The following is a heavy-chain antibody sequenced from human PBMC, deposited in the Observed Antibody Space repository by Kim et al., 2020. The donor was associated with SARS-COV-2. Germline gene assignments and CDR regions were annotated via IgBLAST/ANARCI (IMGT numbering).Heavy chain of an antibody. CDR1: GYTFTGYY. V-gene: IGHV1-2*05. D-gene: IGHD6-19*01. J-gene: IGHJ3*02. CDR3: ARVYSSGWGAFDI. CDR2: INPNSGGT. Sequence: ASVKVSCKASGYTFTGYYMHWVRQAPGQGLEWMGRINPNSGGTNYAQKFQGRVTMTRDTSISTAYMELSRLRSDDTVVYYCARVYSSGWGAFDIWGQGTMVTVSS.